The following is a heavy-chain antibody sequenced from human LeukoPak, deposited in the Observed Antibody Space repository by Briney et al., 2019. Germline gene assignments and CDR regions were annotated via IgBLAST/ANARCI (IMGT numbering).Heavy chain of an antibody. V-gene: IGHV4-31*03. Sequence: SETLSLTCTVSGGSVSSGSYYWSWIRQPPGKGLEWIGYIYYSGSTYYNPSLKSRVTISVDTSKNQFSLKLSSVTAADTAVYYCARRTYGGNPYDAFDIWGQGTMVTVSS. CDR2: IYYSGST. CDR1: GGSVSSGSYY. D-gene: IGHD4-23*01. CDR3: ARRTYGGNPYDAFDI. J-gene: IGHJ3*02.